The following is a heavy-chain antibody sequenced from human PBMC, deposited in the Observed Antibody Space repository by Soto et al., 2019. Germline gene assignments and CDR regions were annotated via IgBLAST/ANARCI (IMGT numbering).Heavy chain of an antibody. D-gene: IGHD4-17*01. CDR3: ARDNSQNYGTPPASSCCQP. CDR2: INPSGDSR. CDR1: GFSFSDYF. Sequence: ASVKVSCKASGFSFSDYFMHWVRQAPGQGLEWMGIINPSGDSRNYAQKFQGRVTITRDTSTSTVYMDLSSLRYEDTAVYYCARDNSQNYGTPPASSCCQPSGQQTPVSASS. V-gene: IGHV1-46*01. J-gene: IGHJ1*01.